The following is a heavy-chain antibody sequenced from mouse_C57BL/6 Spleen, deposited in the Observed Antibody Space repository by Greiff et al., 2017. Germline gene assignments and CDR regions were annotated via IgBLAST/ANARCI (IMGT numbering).Heavy chain of an antibody. J-gene: IGHJ2*01. CDR1: GYTFTDYE. V-gene: IGHV1-15*01. CDR2: IDPETGGT. CDR3: TRLYYYGSSPFDY. Sequence: QVQLKQSGAELVRPGASVTLSCKASGYTFTDYEMHWVKQTPVHGLEWIGAIDPETGGTAYNQKFKGKAILTADKSSSTAYMELRSLTSEDSAVYYCTRLYYYGSSPFDYWGQGTTLTVSS. D-gene: IGHD1-1*01.